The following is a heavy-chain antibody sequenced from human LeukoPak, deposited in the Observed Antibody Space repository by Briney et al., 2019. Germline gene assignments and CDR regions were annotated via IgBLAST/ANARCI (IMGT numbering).Heavy chain of an antibody. V-gene: IGHV3-30-3*01. CDR1: GVTFITYA. CDR3: VRDSYGMDV. J-gene: IGHJ6*02. CDR2: VSYDGSNK. Sequence: GRSLRLSCAASGVTFITYAMHWVRQAPGRGLEWVAFVSYDGSNKYYADSVKGRFTISRDNSKNTLCLQMNSLRPEDTAVYYCVRDSYGMDVWGQGTTVTVSS.